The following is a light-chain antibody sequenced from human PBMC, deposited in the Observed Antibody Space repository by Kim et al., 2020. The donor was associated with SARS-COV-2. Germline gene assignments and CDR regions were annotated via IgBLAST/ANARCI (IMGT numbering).Light chain of an antibody. V-gene: IGLV3-1*01. J-gene: IGLJ2*01. CDR1: RLGNKY. CDR3: QVWDSTTTV. Sequence: SVSPGQTASITCSGDRLGNKYVCGYQQKPGQSPVVVMYQDERRPSGIPERFSGSNSGNTATLTISGTQAMDEADYYCQVWDSTTTVFGGGTQLTVL. CDR2: QDE.